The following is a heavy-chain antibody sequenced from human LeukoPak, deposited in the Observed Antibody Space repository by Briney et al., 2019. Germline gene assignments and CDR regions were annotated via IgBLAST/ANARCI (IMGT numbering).Heavy chain of an antibody. CDR2: ISGYSGTT. V-gene: IGHV3-23*01. D-gene: IGHD6-13*01. CDR3: AKEGYSSTWNADFDF. CDR1: GFTFSSYA. J-gene: IGHJ4*02. Sequence: GGSLRLSCAASGFTFSSYAMSWVRQAPGKGLEWVSAISGYSGTTYYADSVKGRFTISRDNSKNTLYLQMNSLRAEDTAVYYCAKEGYSSTWNADFDFGGQGTLVTVSS.